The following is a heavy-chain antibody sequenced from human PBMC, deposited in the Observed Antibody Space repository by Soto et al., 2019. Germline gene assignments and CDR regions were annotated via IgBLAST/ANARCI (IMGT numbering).Heavy chain of an antibody. CDR1: GYTFTSYA. CDR2: INAGNGNT. CDR3: ARAGPLCDWLSNYYYYMDV. D-gene: IGHD3-9*01. J-gene: IGHJ6*03. Sequence: QVQLVQSGAEVKKPGASVKVSCKASGYTFTSYAMHWVRQAPGQRLEWMGWINAGNGNTKYSQKFQGRVTITRDTSASTAYMELSSLRSEDTAVYYCARAGPLCDWLSNYYYYMDVWGKGTTVTVSS. V-gene: IGHV1-3*01.